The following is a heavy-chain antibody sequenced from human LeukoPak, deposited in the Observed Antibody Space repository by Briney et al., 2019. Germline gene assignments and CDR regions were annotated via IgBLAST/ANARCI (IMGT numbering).Heavy chain of an antibody. V-gene: IGHV1-69*05. CDR1: GGTFSSYA. Sequence: GASVKVSCKASGGTFSSYAISWVRQAPGQGLEWMGGIIPIFGTANYAQKFQGRVTITTDESTSTAYMELRSLRSDDTAVYYCARDKMNDHFDYWGQGTLVTVSS. CDR3: ARDKMNDHFDY. CDR2: IIPIFGTA. J-gene: IGHJ4*02. D-gene: IGHD1-1*01.